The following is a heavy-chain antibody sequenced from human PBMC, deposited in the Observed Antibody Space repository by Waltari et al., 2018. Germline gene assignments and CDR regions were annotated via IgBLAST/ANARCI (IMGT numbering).Heavy chain of an antibody. CDR2: IRYDGSNK. V-gene: IGHV3-30*02. Sequence: QVQLVESGGGVVQPGGSLRLSCAASGFTFSSYGMHWVSQAPGKGLEWVAFIRYDGSNKYYADSVKGRFTISRDNSKNTLYLQMNSLRAEDTAVYYCAKERGLGSSYFDYWGQGTLVTVSS. CDR1: GFTFSSYG. J-gene: IGHJ4*02. CDR3: AKERGLGSSYFDY. D-gene: IGHD1-26*01.